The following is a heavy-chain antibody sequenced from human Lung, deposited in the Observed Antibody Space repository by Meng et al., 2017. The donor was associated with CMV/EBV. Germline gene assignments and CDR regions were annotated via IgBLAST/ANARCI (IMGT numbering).Heavy chain of an antibody. Sequence: GGSLRLXCQVSGNRFNNYWIGWVRQMPGKGLEWMGIIYPGDSDIVHNPSLQGRVTFSADKSIRTAYLHGGSLKASDTAMYDCVRREYFDTESGKWGQGALVTVSS. CDR2: IYPGDSDI. V-gene: IGHV5-51*01. CDR1: GNRFNNYW. D-gene: IGHD3-22*01. J-gene: IGHJ4*02. CDR3: VRREYFDTESGK.